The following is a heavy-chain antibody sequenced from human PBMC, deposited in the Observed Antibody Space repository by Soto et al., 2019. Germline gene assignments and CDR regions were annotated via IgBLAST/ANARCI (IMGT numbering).Heavy chain of an antibody. CDR2: ILSDYNT. D-gene: IGHD6-19*01. V-gene: IGHV3-23*03. J-gene: IGHJ4*02. Sequence: EVQLLESGGGLVQPGGSLTLSCAASGFNFSDYTMTWVRQAPGKVLECISVILSDYNTYYAGSVRGRFTISRDNSKNTLYLEMNSRRAEDTAVYYCARRTSGYFGYWGQGALVTVSS. CDR3: ARRTSGYFGY. CDR1: GFNFSDYT.